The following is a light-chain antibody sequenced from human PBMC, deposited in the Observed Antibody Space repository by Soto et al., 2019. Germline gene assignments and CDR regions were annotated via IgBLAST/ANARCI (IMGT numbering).Light chain of an antibody. CDR1: SSDVGGYNY. Sequence: QSVLTQPPSASGSPGQSVTISCTETSSDVGGYNYVSWYQHHPGKAPKLMIYEVSKRPSGVPDRFSGSKSGNTASLTVTGVQAEDEADYYCSSYAGSNNFVFGTGTKVTVL. V-gene: IGLV2-8*01. J-gene: IGLJ1*01. CDR2: EVS. CDR3: SSYAGSNNFV.